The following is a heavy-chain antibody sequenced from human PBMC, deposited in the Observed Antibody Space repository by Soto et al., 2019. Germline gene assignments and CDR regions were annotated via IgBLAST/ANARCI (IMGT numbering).Heavy chain of an antibody. CDR1: GYAFGVYR. CDR2: ISAYNGNT. V-gene: IGHV1-18*04. Sequence: LVRGSWETSGYAFGVYRITWVTQANGQGLDWMGWISAYNGNTNYAQKLQGRVTMTTDTSTSTAYMELRSLRSDDTAVYYCARDSSSWAYFDYWVQGTLVTVSS. CDR3: ARDSSSWAYFDY. D-gene: IGHD6-13*01. J-gene: IGHJ4*02.